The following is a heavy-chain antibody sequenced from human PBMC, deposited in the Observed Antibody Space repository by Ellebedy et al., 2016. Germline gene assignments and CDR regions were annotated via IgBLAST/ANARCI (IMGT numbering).Heavy chain of an antibody. CDR3: AKLPPPEYGDYVFYYYGMDV. CDR1: GFTFSSYA. J-gene: IGHJ6*02. D-gene: IGHD4-17*01. Sequence: GESLKISXAASGFTFSSYAMSWVRQAPGKGLEWVSAISGSGGSTYYADSVKGRFTISRDNSKNTLYLQMNSLRAEDTAVYYCAKLPPPEYGDYVFYYYGMDVWGQGTTVTVSS. V-gene: IGHV3-23*01. CDR2: ISGSGGST.